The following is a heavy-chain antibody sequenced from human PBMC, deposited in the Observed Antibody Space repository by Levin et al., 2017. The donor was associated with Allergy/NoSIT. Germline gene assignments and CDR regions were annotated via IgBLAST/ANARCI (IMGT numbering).Heavy chain of an antibody. CDR2: ISAYNGNT. CDR3: ARDLSPNYDILTAPLCFDY. D-gene: IGHD3-9*01. Sequence: GESLKISCKASGYTFTSYGISWVRQAPGQGLEWMGWISAYNGNTNYAQKLQGRVTMTTDTSTSTAYMELRSLRSDDTAVYYCARDLSPNYDILTAPLCFDYWGQGTLVTVSS. CDR1: GYTFTSYG. J-gene: IGHJ4*02. V-gene: IGHV1-18*01.